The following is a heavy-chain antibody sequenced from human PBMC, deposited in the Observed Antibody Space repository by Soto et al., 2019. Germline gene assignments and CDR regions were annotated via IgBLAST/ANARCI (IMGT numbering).Heavy chain of an antibody. CDR1: GGSVSSGSYH. Sequence: PSETLSLTCTVSGGSVSSGSYHWSWIRQPPVKALEWLGYVSPSGNPLYNPSLQSRVTISVDTSKNQFSLKLSSVTAADTAVYYCARARSELWLLGSWGKGTLVTVSS. J-gene: IGHJ4*02. V-gene: IGHV4-61*01. CDR3: ARARSELWLLGS. CDR2: VSPSGNP. D-gene: IGHD5-18*01.